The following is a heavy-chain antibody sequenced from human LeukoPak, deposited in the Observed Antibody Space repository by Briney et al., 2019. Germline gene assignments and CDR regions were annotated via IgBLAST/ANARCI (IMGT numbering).Heavy chain of an antibody. Sequence: GESLKISCKGSGYSITSYWISWVRQMPGKGLEWMGRIDPSDSYTNYNPSFQGHVTISVDKSINTAYLQWSSLKASDTAIYYCARKLSPLDYWGQGTLATVSS. CDR3: ARKLSPLDY. J-gene: IGHJ4*02. CDR1: GYSITSYW. V-gene: IGHV5-10-1*01. D-gene: IGHD5-18*01. CDR2: IDPSDSYT.